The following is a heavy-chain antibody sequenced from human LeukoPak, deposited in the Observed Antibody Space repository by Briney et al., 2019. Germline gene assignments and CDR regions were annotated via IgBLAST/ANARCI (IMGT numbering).Heavy chain of an antibody. V-gene: IGHV3-23*01. Sequence: GGALRLSCAASGFTFSTFAMTWVRKAPGKGLEWVSDMIGACATYYADSVKGRFTLSKDNSKTTVYLQMNSLRVEDTAIYYCAKDLHYNDGRWEFDPWGQGTLVTVSS. CDR1: GFTFSTFA. J-gene: IGHJ5*02. CDR3: AKDLHYNDGRWEFDP. CDR2: MIGACAT. D-gene: IGHD5-24*01.